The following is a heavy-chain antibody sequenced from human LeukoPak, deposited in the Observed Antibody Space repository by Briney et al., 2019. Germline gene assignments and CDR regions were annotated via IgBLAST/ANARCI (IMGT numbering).Heavy chain of an antibody. CDR2: IGTAGDT. V-gene: IGHV3-13*01. CDR1: GFTFSSYD. D-gene: IGHD3-10*02. CDR3: ARGGSYDRRAFDI. Sequence: PGGCLRLSCAASGFTFSSYDMHWVRQATGKGLECGSAIGTAGDTYYPGSVKGRFTISRENAKNPLYLQMNSLRAGDTAVYYCARGGSYDRRAFDIWGQGTMVTVSS. J-gene: IGHJ3*02.